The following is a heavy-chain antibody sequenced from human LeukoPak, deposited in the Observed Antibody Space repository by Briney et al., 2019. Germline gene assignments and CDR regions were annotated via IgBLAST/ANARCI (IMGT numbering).Heavy chain of an antibody. Sequence: GGSLRLSCAASGFTFSSYSMNWVRQAPGKGLEWVSYISSSGSTIYYADSVKGRLTISRDNAKNSLYLQLNSLRDEDTAVYYCARDCRLNCARQPGFDSWGQGTLVTVSS. J-gene: IGHJ5*01. CDR1: GFTFSSYS. V-gene: IGHV3-48*02. CDR2: ISSSGSTI. CDR3: ARDCRLNCARQPGFDS. D-gene: IGHD1-1*01.